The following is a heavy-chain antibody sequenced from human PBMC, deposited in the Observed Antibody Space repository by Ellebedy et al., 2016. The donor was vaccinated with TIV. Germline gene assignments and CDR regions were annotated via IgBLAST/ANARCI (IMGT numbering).Heavy chain of an antibody. D-gene: IGHD6-19*01. Sequence: SGPTLVXPTETLTLTCTFSGFSLSNTEVGVGWIRQPPGQALEWLALTSWGDDVHYSPSLRSRLTITNDTSKNQVVLTMTNMDPVDTATYYCAHRRRGSDWTDYFDPWGQGTLVTVSS. CDR2: TSWGDDV. CDR3: AHRRRGSDWTDYFDP. J-gene: IGHJ5*02. V-gene: IGHV2-5*02. CDR1: GFSLSNTEVG.